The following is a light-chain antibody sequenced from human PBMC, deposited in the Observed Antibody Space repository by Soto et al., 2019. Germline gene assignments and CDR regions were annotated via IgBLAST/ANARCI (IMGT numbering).Light chain of an antibody. CDR2: DAS. V-gene: IGKV3-11*01. CDR1: QSVSSY. Sequence: EIVLKQSPATLSLSPGERATLSCRASQSVSSYLDWYQQKLGQAPRLLIYDASNRAAGIPARFSGSGSGTDFTLTIDSLAAEDFAVYYCQQRSNWRFSFGQGTRLEIK. J-gene: IGKJ5*01. CDR3: QQRSNWRFS.